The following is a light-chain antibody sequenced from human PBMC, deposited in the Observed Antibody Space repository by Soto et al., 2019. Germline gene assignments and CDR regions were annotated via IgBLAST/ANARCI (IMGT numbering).Light chain of an antibody. CDR3: SSYTRTATRVE. CDR2: DVT. CDR1: DSDIGGYNY. J-gene: IGLJ2*01. V-gene: IGLV2-14*03. Sequence: LTQPASVSGSPGQSITISCTGTDSDIGGYNYVSWYQHHPGKAPKVLIYDVTDRPSGVSNRFSGSKSGNTASLTISGLQAEDEADYYCSSYTRTATRVEFGGGTKLTVL.